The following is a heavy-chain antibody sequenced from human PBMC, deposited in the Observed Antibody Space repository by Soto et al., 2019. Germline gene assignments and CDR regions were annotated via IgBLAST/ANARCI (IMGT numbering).Heavy chain of an antibody. J-gene: IGHJ3*01. Sequence: QVQLQESGPGLVKPSETLSLTCTVSGGSISSYYWSWIRQPPGKGLEWIGYIYYSGRTNYNPSLKSRVTISVDMSKNQFSLEWSSVTAADTAVYYCASGGWTYDILTGYYLWGQGTMVTVSS. D-gene: IGHD3-9*01. CDR1: GGSISSYY. CDR2: IYYSGRT. CDR3: ASGGWTYDILTGYYL. V-gene: IGHV4-59*01.